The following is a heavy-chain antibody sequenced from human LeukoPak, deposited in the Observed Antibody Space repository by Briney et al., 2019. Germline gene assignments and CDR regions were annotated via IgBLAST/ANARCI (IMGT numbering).Heavy chain of an antibody. J-gene: IGHJ4*02. V-gene: IGHV4-31*03. CDR1: GGSISSGGYY. CDR2: IYYSGST. Sequence: SETLSLTCTVSGGSISSGGYYWSWIRQHPGKGLEWIGYIYYSGSTYYNPSLKSRVTISVDTSKNQFSLKLSSVTAADTAVYYCAREGSGSSSSDLYWGQGTLVTVSS. D-gene: IGHD6-6*01. CDR3: AREGSGSSSSDLY.